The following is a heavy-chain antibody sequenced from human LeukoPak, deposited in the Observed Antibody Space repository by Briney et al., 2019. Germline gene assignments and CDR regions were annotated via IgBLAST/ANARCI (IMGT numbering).Heavy chain of an antibody. CDR3: AKARGLHYFDY. Sequence: GGSLRLSCAASGFTFSSYGMHWVRQAPGKGLEWVALISYDGGNKYYADSVKGRFTISRDNSKNTLYLQMNSLRAEDTAVYYCAKARGLHYFDYWGQGTLVTVSS. J-gene: IGHJ4*02. CDR1: GFTFSSYG. CDR2: ISYDGGNK. V-gene: IGHV3-30*18. D-gene: IGHD3-10*01.